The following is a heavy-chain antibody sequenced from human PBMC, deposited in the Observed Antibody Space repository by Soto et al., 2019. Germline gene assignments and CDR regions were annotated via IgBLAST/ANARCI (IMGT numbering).Heavy chain of an antibody. Sequence: EVQLVESGGGLVQPGRSLRLSCAASGFTFDDYAMHWVRQAPGKGLEWVSGISWNSGSRGYADSVKGRFTISRDNAKNSLYLQMNSLRAEDTALYYCEKAPSIAGAVTTVDYWGQGTLVTVSS. CDR3: EKAPSIAGAVTTVDY. V-gene: IGHV3-9*01. CDR2: ISWNSGSR. J-gene: IGHJ4*02. D-gene: IGHD6-19*01. CDR1: GFTFDDYA.